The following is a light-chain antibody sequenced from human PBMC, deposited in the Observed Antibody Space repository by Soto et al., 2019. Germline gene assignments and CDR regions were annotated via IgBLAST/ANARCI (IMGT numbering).Light chain of an antibody. CDR2: DAS. J-gene: IGKJ1*01. V-gene: IGKV3-11*01. CDR3: QQRSNWPRT. Sequence: EIVLTQSPATLSLSPGERATLSCRASQSVSSYLAWYQQKPGQAPRLLLYDASNRATAIPASFSGSGSGTDFTLTISSLEPEDFAFYYCQQRSNWPRTFGQGTKVEIK. CDR1: QSVSSY.